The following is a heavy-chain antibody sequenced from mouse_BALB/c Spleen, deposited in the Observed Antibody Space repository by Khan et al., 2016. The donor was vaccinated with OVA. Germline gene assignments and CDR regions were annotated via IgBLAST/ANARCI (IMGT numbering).Heavy chain of an antibody. V-gene: IGHV1-4*01. CDR3: ARRTTVYTMDY. J-gene: IGHJ4*01. CDR2: INPSSGYT. Sequence: QVQLQQSGAELARPGASVKMSCKASCYTFTSNTMHWVKQRPGQGLEWIGYINPSSGYTNYNQNFKDKATLTADKSSSTAYMQLSSLTSEDSAVYYCARRTTVYTMDYWGQGTSVTVSS. D-gene: IGHD1-1*01. CDR1: CYTFTSNT.